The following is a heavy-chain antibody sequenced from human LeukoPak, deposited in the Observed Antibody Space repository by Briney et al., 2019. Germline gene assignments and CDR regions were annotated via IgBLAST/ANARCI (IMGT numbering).Heavy chain of an antibody. CDR3: ARGGGYGDY. CDR2: VYTSGST. CDR1: GASISSGSYY. D-gene: IGHD5-12*01. J-gene: IGHJ4*02. V-gene: IGHV4-61*02. Sequence: SETLSLTCTVSGASISSGSYYWSWIRQPAGKGLEWIGRVYTSGSTNYNPSLKSRVNISLDTPKNQFSLKLISVTAADTAVYYCARGGGYGDYWGQGTLVTVSS.